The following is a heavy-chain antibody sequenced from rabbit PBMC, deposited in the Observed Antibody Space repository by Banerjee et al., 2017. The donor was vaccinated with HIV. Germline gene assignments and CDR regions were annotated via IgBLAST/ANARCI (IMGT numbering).Heavy chain of an antibody. CDR2: IYAGSSGST. V-gene: IGHV1S45*01. Sequence: QEQLEESGGDLVKPEGSLTLTCTASGFSFSNRDWICWVRQAPGKGLEWIACIYAGSSGSTYYASWAKGRFTISKTSSTTVTLQMTSLTAADTATYFCARDLAGVIGWNFNLWGQGTLVTVS. CDR1: GFSFSNRDW. J-gene: IGHJ4*01. D-gene: IGHD4-1*01. CDR3: ARDLAGVIGWNFNL.